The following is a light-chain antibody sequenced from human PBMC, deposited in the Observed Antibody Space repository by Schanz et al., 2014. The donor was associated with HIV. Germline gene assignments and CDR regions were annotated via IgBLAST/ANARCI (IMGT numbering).Light chain of an antibody. V-gene: IGKV1-5*03. Sequence: DIQMTQSPSTLSVSVGDRVTLTCRASQSINNWLAWYQQKSGRAPKLLIYKASTLESGVPSRFVGSGSGTEFTLTIGSLRPEDFATYYCQQSYSATPYTFGQGTRLEIK. J-gene: IGKJ2*01. CDR3: QQSYSATPYT. CDR1: QSINNW. CDR2: KAS.